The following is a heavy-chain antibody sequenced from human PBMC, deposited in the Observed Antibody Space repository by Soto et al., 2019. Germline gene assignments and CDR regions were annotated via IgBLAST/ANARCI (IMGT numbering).Heavy chain of an antibody. CDR1: GWSFSGYY. CDR3: ARSYYYGSWSYNSYCYMDV. D-gene: IGHD3-10*01. Sequence: QVQLQQWGAGLLKPSATLSLTCAVYGWSFSGYYWSWIRQPPGKGLEWIGEINHSGSTNYNPSLKSRDTVSVDASKNQVSLKRSAVAAAVTAVYYCARSYYYGSWSYNSYCYMDVWGKGTTVTVS. J-gene: IGHJ6*03. CDR2: INHSGST. V-gene: IGHV4-34*01.